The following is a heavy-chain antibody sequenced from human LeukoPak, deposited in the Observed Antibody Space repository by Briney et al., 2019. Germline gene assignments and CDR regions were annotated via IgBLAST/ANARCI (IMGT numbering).Heavy chain of an antibody. CDR2: ISSSSSTI. J-gene: IGHJ4*02. D-gene: IGHD5-12*01. Sequence: PGGSLRLSCAASGFTFSSYSMNWVRQAPGKGLEWVSYISSSSSTIYYADSVKGRFTTSRDNAKNSLYLQMNSLRADDTAVYYCARGPSGYHNTGGQGTLVTVSS. V-gene: IGHV3-48*01. CDR3: ARGPSGYHNT. CDR1: GFTFSSYS.